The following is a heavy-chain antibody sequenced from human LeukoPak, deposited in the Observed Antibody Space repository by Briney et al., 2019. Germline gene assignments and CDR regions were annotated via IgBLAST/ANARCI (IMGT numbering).Heavy chain of an antibody. V-gene: IGHV4-38-2*01. J-gene: IGHJ3*02. D-gene: IGHD3-3*01. CDR2: IYHSGST. CDR3: ARRIRFLEWPQEDAFDI. Sequence: PSETLSLTCAVSGYSISSGYYWGWIRQPPGKGLEWIGSIYHSGSTYYNPSLESRVTISVDTSKNQFSLKLSSVTAADTAVYYCARRIRFLEWPQEDAFDIWGQGTMVTVSS. CDR1: GYSISSGYY.